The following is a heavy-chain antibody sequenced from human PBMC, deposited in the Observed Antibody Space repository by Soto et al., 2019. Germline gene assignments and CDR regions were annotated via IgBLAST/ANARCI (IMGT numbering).Heavy chain of an antibody. Sequence: GGSLRLSCAASGITFSSDAMSWVRQAPGKGLEWVSAISGSGGSTYYADSVKGRFTIPRDNSKNTLYLQMNSLRAEDTAVYYYAVSPAVAGPNYFDYWGQGTLVTVSS. D-gene: IGHD6-19*01. CDR2: ISGSGGST. CDR1: GITFSSDA. CDR3: AVSPAVAGPNYFDY. V-gene: IGHV3-23*01. J-gene: IGHJ4*02.